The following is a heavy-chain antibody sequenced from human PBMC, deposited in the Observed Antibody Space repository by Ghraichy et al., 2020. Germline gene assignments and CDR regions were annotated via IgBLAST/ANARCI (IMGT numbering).Heavy chain of an antibody. J-gene: IGHJ6*02. D-gene: IGHD3-10*01. V-gene: IGHV1-8*01. CDR2: MNHDSGNT. CDR1: GYIFTNYD. Sequence: ASVKVSCKASGYIFTNYDLNWVRQAPGQGLEWMGWMNHDSGNTGYVQKFRGRVTMTRNTSISVAYMELSSLGSDDTAVYYCARGPAMVRGVIPRRYYALDVWGQGTTVTVS. CDR3: ARGPAMVRGVIPRRYYALDV.